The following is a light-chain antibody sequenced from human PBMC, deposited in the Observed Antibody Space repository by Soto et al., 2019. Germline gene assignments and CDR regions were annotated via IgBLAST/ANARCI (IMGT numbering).Light chain of an antibody. CDR2: GAS. Sequence: IVLTQSPATLSLSPGERATLSCRASQSVSNNLAWYQQKPGQAPRLLIYGASTRATGIPARFSGGGSGTEFTLTISSLQSEDFAVYYCQQYNNWPGTFGQGTKVDI. J-gene: IGKJ1*01. CDR1: QSVSNN. V-gene: IGKV3-15*01. CDR3: QQYNNWPGT.